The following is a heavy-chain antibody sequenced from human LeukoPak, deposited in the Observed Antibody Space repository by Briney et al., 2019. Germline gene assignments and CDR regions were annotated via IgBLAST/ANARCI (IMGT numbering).Heavy chain of an antibody. CDR3: ARDQYYGSGRPPYYYYGMDV. Sequence: PGGSLRLSCAASGFTFSSYAMHWVRQAPGKGLEYVSAISSNGGSTYYANSVKGRFTISRDNSKNTLYLQMGTLRAEDMAVYYCARDQYYGSGRPPYYYYGMDVWGQGTTVTVSS. CDR1: GFTFSSYA. J-gene: IGHJ6*02. CDR2: ISSNGGST. D-gene: IGHD3-10*01. V-gene: IGHV3-64*01.